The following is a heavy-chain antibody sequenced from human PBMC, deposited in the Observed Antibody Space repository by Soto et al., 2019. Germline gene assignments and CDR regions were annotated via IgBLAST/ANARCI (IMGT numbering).Heavy chain of an antibody. J-gene: IGHJ4*02. V-gene: IGHV3-74*01. CDR2: INGDGSGT. Sequence: EVQLVESGGGLVQPGGSLRLSCAASGFNFTGSWMHWVRQAPGKGLVWVSRINGDGSGTSYADFVKGRFIISRDDAKNTLFLQMNGLRAEDTAVYYCARGIFGSGTANDYWGQGTLVTVSS. D-gene: IGHD3-10*01. CDR1: GFNFTGSW. CDR3: ARGIFGSGTANDY.